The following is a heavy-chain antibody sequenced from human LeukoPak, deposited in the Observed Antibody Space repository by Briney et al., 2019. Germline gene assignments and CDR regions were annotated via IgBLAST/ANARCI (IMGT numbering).Heavy chain of an antibody. CDR2: INPNSGGT. V-gene: IGHV1-2*02. Sequence: GASVKVSCKASGYTFTGYYMHWVRQAPGQGLEWMGWINPNSGGTNYAQKFQGRVTMTRDTSISTAYMELSRLRSDDTAVYYCARGIVVVPAAAFDYWGQGTLVTVSS. D-gene: IGHD2-2*01. J-gene: IGHJ4*02. CDR1: GYTFTGYY. CDR3: ARGIVVVPAAAFDY.